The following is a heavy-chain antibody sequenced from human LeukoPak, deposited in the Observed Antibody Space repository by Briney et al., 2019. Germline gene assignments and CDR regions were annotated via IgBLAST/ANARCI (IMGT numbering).Heavy chain of an antibody. CDR2: IHHSGST. CDR3: ARVAAGIGFFQH. CDR1: GGSISSYC. J-gene: IGHJ1*01. V-gene: IGHV4-59*08. D-gene: IGHD6-13*01. Sequence: PSETLSLTCSVSGGSISSYCWSWIRQPPGKGLEWIGNIHHSGSTYYNPSLKSRVTISVDTSKNQLSLKLSSVTAADTAVYYCARVAAGIGFFQHWGQGTLVTVSS.